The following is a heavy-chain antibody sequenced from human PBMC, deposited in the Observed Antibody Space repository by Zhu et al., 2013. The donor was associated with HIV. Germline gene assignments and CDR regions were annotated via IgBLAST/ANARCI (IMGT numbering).Heavy chain of an antibody. Sequence: EVQLVESGGGLVQPGGSLRLSCAASGFTFSSYWMHWVRQAPGKGLVWVSRINSDGSSTSYADSVKGRFTISRDNAKNTLYLQMNSLRAEDTAVYYCASGTGDPTYYYYGMDVWGQGTTVTVSS. D-gene: IGHD6-13*01. CDR1: GFTFSSYW. CDR3: ASGTGDPTYYYYGMDV. J-gene: IGHJ6*02. CDR2: INSDGSST. V-gene: IGHV3-74*01.